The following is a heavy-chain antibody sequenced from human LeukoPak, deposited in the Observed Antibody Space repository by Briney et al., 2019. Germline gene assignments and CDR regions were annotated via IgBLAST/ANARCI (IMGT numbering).Heavy chain of an antibody. CDR1: GFTFSSYG. CDR2: IRYDGSNK. J-gene: IGHJ6*03. V-gene: IGHV3-30*02. D-gene: IGHD2-21*01. CDR3: AKDRTFVVYYYYMDV. Sequence: GGSLRLSCAASGFTFSSYGMHWVRQAQGKGLEWVAFIRYDGSNKYYADSVKGRFTTSRDNSKNTLYLQMNSLRAEDTAVYYCAKDRTFVVYYYYMDVWGKGTTVTVSS.